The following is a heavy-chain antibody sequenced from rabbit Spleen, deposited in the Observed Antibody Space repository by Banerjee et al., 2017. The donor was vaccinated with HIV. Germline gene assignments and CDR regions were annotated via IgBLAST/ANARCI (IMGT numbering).Heavy chain of an antibody. V-gene: IGHV1S45*01. D-gene: IGHD1-1*01. Sequence: EQLEESGGGLVKPEGSLTLTCKASGVSFSDKDVMCWVRQPPGKGLEWIGCIYPGSSGTTYYASWAKGRFTISKTSSTTVTLQMTSLTAADTATYFCARDATNSGFYFDLWGPGTLVTVS. CDR3: ARDATNSGFYFDL. CDR1: GVSFSDKDV. CDR2: IYPGSSGTT. J-gene: IGHJ4*01.